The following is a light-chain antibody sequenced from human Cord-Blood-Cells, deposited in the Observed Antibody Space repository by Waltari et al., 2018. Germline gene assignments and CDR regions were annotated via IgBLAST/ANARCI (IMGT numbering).Light chain of an antibody. CDR3: SSYAGSNNYV. Sequence: QSALTPPPSASGSPGQSVTISCTGTSSDVGGYNYVTWYQQHPGKAPKLMIYEVSKRPSGVPVRFSGCKSGNTASLTVSGLQAEDEADYYCSSYAGSNNYVFGTGTKVTVL. V-gene: IGLV2-8*01. CDR2: EVS. CDR1: SSDVGGYNY. J-gene: IGLJ1*01.